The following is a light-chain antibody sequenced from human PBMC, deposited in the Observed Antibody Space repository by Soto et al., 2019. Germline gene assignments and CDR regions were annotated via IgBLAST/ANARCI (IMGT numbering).Light chain of an antibody. CDR3: QQRSNWPPVYT. CDR2: DAS. J-gene: IGKJ2*01. V-gene: IGKV3-11*01. Sequence: EIVLTQSPATLSLSPGERATLSCRASQSVSSYLAWYQPKPGQAPRLLINDASNRATGIPARFSGSGSGTDFTLTISSLEPEDFAVYYCQQRSNWPPVYTFGQGTKLEIK. CDR1: QSVSSY.